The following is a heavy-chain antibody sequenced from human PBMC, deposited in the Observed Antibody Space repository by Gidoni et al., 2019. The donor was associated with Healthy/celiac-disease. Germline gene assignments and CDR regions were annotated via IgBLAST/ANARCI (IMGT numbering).Heavy chain of an antibody. Sequence: EVQLLESGGGLVQPGGSLRLSCAASGFTFSSYAMSWVRQAPGKGLEWVSAISGSGGSTYYADSVKGRFTISRDNSKNTLYLQMNSLRAEETAVYYWAKEGVFFMVQGENDYWGQGTLVTVSS. V-gene: IGHV3-23*01. D-gene: IGHD3-10*01. CDR2: ISGSGGST. J-gene: IGHJ4*02. CDR3: AKEGVFFMVQGENDY. CDR1: GFTFSSYA.